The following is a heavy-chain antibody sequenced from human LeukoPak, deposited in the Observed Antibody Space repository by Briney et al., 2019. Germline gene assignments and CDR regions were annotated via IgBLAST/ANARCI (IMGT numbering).Heavy chain of an antibody. J-gene: IGHJ4*02. V-gene: IGHV4-34*01. Sequence: PSETLSLTCAVYGGSFSGYYWSWIRQPPGKGLEWIGEINHSGSTNYNPSLKSRVTISVDTSKNQFSLKLSSVTAADTAVYYCASREWFGESRSNYFDYWGQGTLVTVSS. CDR2: INHSGST. CDR1: GGSFSGYY. D-gene: IGHD3-10*01. CDR3: ASREWFGESRSNYFDY.